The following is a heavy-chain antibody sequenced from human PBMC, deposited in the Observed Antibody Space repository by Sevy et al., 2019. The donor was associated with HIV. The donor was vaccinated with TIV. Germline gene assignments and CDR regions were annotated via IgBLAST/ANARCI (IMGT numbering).Heavy chain of an antibody. CDR1: GFTLSTFG. V-gene: IGHV3-33*01. D-gene: IGHD1-26*01. CDR3: VRESGSDWYFDL. J-gene: IGHJ2*01. Sequence: GGSLRLSCAASGFTLSTFGIHWVRQAPGKGLDWVAAIFSDGTTKYYGDSVKGRFAISRENSKSTVYLQMNSLRVEDTAVYSCVRESGSDWYFDLWGRGTLVTVSS. CDR2: IFSDGTTK.